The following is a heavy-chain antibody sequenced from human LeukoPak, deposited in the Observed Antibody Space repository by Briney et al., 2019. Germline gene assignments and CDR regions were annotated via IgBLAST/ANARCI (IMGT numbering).Heavy chain of an antibody. CDR2: INPSGGST. Sequence: ASVKVSCKASGYTFTSYYMHWVRQAPGQGLEWMGIINPSGGSTSYAQKFPGRVTMTRDTSTSTVYMELSSLRSEDTAVYYCASRIERIAAAGMGSYYYYMDVWGKGTTVTVSS. J-gene: IGHJ6*03. CDR3: ASRIERIAAAGMGSYYYYMDV. D-gene: IGHD6-13*01. CDR1: GYTFTSYY. V-gene: IGHV1-46*01.